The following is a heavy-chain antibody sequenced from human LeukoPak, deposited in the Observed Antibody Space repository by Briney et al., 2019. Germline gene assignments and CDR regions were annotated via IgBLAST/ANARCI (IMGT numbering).Heavy chain of an antibody. Sequence: SETLSLTCTVSGGSISTYYWSWIRQPPGKGLEWIGYIYYSGSINYNPSLKSRVTISVDTSKNQFSLKLISVTAADTAVYYCARGYATPDYWGQGTLVTVSS. CDR2: IYYSGSI. CDR1: GGSISTYY. CDR3: ARGYATPDY. V-gene: IGHV4-59*08. D-gene: IGHD1-1*01. J-gene: IGHJ4*02.